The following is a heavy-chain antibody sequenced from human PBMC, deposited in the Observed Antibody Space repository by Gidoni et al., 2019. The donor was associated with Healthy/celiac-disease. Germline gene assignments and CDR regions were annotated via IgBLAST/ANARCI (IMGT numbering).Heavy chain of an antibody. J-gene: IGHJ4*02. CDR3: AKPGFDYGDYGSYFDY. CDR2: ISGRGGSA. V-gene: IGHV3-23*01. Sequence: EVQLLESGGGLVQPGGSLRLSCAASGFTFSSYAMSWVRQAQGKGLEWVATISGRGGSAYYADSVKGRFTISRDNSKNTLYLQMNSLRAEDTAVYYCAKPGFDYGDYGSYFDYWGQGTLVTVSA. CDR1: GFTFSSYA. D-gene: IGHD4-17*01.